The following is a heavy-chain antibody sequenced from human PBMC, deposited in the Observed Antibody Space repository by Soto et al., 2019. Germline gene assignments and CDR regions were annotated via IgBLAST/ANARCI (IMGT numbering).Heavy chain of an antibody. V-gene: IGHV4-39*01. D-gene: IGHD4-4*01. CDR1: GGSISSSGYY. CDR3: ARLSATVTIYYYYYYMDL. J-gene: IGHJ6*03. CDR2: FYYSGST. Sequence: SETLSLTCTVSGGSISSSGYYWGWIRQPPGKGLEWIGSFYYSGSTYYNPSLKSRVTISVDTSKNQFSLKLSSVTAADTALYYCARLSATVTIYYYYYYMDLWGKGTTVTVSS.